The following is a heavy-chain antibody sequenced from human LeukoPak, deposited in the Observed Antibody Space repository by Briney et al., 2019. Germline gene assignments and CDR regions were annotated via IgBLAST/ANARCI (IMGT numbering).Heavy chain of an antibody. CDR2: ISGSGGNT. Sequence: GGSLRLSCAASGFTFSSYAMSWHPQAPGKGLKGVSAISGSGGNTYYADSVRGRFTISRANSKNTLYLKMNSLRAEDTAVYYCAKPLYAVRGKNFFDYWGQGTLVIVSS. V-gene: IGHV3-23*01. CDR1: GFTFSSYA. D-gene: IGHD3-16*01. CDR3: AKPLYAVRGKNFFDY. J-gene: IGHJ4*02.